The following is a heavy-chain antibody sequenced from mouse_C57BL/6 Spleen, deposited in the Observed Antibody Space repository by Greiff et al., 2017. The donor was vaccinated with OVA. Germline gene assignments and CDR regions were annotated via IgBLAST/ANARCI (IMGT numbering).Heavy chain of an antibody. J-gene: IGHJ4*01. CDR3: ARGRGYDDAMDY. CDR1: GYTFTSYW. CDR2: IDPSDSYT. D-gene: IGHD2-2*01. V-gene: IGHV1-50*01. Sequence: QVQLQQPGAELVKPGASVKLSCKASGYTFTSYWMQWVKQRPGQGLEWIGEIDPSDSYTNYNQKFKGKATLTVDTSSSTAYMQLSSLTSEDSAVYYCARGRGYDDAMDYWGQGTSVTVSS.